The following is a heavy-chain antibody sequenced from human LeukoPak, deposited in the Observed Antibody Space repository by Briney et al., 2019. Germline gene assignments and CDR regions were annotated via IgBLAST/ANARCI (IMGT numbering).Heavy chain of an antibody. CDR2: INPSGGST. CDR1: GYTFTSYY. Sequence: ASVKVSCKASGYTFTSYYMHWVRQAPGQGLEWMGIINPSGGSTSYAQKFQGRVTMTRDMSTSTVYMELSSLRSEDTAVYYCARVGSGSYYKGGYYYYYYMDVWGKGTTVTVPS. D-gene: IGHD3-10*01. J-gene: IGHJ6*03. V-gene: IGHV1-46*01. CDR3: ARVGSGSYYKGGYYYYYYMDV.